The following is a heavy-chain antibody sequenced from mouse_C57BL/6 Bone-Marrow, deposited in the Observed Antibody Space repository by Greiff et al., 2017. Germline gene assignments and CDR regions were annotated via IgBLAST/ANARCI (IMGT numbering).Heavy chain of an antibody. V-gene: IGHV1-50*01. CDR2: IDPSDSYT. CDR1: GYTFTSYW. D-gene: IGHD1-2*01. Sequence: VQLQQPGAELVKPGASVKLSCKASGYTFTSYWMQWVKPRPGQGLEWIGEIDPSDSYTNYNQKFKGKATVTVDTSSSTAYVQRSSLTAEDAAVYYCAREDYGPWDQGTLVTVTA. J-gene: IGHJ3*01. CDR3: AREDYGP.